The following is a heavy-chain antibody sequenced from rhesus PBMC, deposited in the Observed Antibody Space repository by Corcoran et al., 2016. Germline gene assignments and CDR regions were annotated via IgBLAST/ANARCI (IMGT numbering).Heavy chain of an antibody. V-gene: IGHV1-151*01. CDR3: ARAGVTTFDY. CDR1: GYTISIYA. J-gene: IGHJ4*01. D-gene: IGHD4-17*01. CDR2: TIPLVGIT. Sequence: QVQLVQSGAEVKKPGASVKLSCKAAGYTISIYAISWVRQAPGQGLEGWGVTIPLVGITNSAAKFPGRVTITADTSASPAYMELSSLRSEDTAVYSCARAGVTTFDYWGQGVLVTVSS.